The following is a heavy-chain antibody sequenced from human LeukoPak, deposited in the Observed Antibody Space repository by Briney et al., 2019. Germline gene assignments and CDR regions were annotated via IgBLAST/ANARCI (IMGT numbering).Heavy chain of an antibody. J-gene: IGHJ4*02. Sequence: SETLSLTCAVSGYSISSGYYWGWIRQPPGKGLEWIGEINHSGSTNYNPSLKSRVTISVDTSKNQFSLKLSSVTAADTAVYYCARGHDFWSGYRRREVDYWGQGTLVTVSS. V-gene: IGHV4-38-2*01. D-gene: IGHD3-3*01. CDR1: GYSISSGYY. CDR2: INHSGST. CDR3: ARGHDFWSGYRRREVDY.